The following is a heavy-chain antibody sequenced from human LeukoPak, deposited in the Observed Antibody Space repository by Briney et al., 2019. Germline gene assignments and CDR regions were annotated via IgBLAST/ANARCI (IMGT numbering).Heavy chain of an antibody. V-gene: IGHV4-61*01. CDR2: IYYSGST. CDR1: GDSVSSDTYY. Sequence: SQTLSLTCTVSGDSVSSDTYYWSWIRQPPGKGLEWIGYIYYSGSTNYNPSLKSRVTISVDTSKNQFSLKLSSVTAADTAVYYCARTRDYGEFDYWGQGTLVTVS. D-gene: IGHD4-17*01. CDR3: ARTRDYGEFDY. J-gene: IGHJ4*02.